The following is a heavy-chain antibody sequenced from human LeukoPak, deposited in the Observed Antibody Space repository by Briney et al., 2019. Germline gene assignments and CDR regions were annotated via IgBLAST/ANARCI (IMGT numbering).Heavy chain of an antibody. D-gene: IGHD4-11*01. Sequence: PGRSLRLSCAASGFTFSSYGMHWVRQAPGKGLEWVAAISNDGNKKYYADSVKGRFSISRDNSKNTLYVQMHSLRPEDTAVYYCTSLYTWGQGTMVIVSS. V-gene: IGHV3-30*03. CDR3: TSLYT. CDR2: ISNDGNKK. J-gene: IGHJ3*01. CDR1: GFTFSSYG.